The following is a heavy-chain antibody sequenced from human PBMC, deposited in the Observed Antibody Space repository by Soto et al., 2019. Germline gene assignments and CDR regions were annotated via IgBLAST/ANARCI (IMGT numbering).Heavy chain of an antibody. V-gene: IGHV1-69*01. CDR1: GGTFSSYA. D-gene: IGHD6-13*01. J-gene: IGHJ4*02. CDR3: ERDGDSSSSFDY. Sequence: QVQLVQSGAEVKKPGSSVKVSCNASGGTFSSYAISWVRQAPGQGIEWMGGIIPIFGTANYAQKFQGRVTINEDESTSTAYMGLSSLSTADTAVYYCERDGDSSSSFDYWGQGTLFTVSA. CDR2: IIPIFGTA.